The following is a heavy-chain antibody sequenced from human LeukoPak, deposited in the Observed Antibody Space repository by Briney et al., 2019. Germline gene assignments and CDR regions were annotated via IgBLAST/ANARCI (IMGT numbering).Heavy chain of an antibody. J-gene: IGHJ4*02. CDR3: ARVEMATITATYYFDY. Sequence: PSETLSLTCTVSGGSISDYYWSWIRQSPGKGLEWIGYISYIGTTYYNPSLMSRLTMSLDTSKNHFSLKVTSVTAADTAVYYCARVEMATITATYYFDYWGQGTLVTVSS. D-gene: IGHD5-24*01. V-gene: IGHV4-59*01. CDR2: ISYIGTT. CDR1: GGSISDYY.